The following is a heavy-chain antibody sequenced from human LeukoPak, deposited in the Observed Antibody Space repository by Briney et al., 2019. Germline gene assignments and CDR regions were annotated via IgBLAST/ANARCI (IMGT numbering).Heavy chain of an antibody. CDR3: ARLGFGGITGSIDY. V-gene: IGHV4-39*01. D-gene: IGHD3-10*01. J-gene: IGHJ4*02. Sequence: PSETLSLTCTVSGGSVSSSTYYWGWIRQPPGKGLEWIGGIYYSGNTYYNPSLKSRVTMSVDTSKNQFSLKLSSVTAADTAVYYCARLGFGGITGSIDYWGQGTLVTVSS. CDR2: IYYSGNT. CDR1: GGSVSSSTYY.